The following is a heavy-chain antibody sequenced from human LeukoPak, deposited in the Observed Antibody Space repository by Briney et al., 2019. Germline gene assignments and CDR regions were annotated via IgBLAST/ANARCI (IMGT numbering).Heavy chain of an antibody. CDR1: GFTFSSYW. CDR3: ARSFRSSGSENFDY. CDR2: INSDGSST. Sequence: GGSLRLSCAASGFTFSSYWMPWVRQAPGKGLVWVSRINSDGSSTSYADSVKGRFTISRDNAKNTLYLQMNSLRAEDTAVYYCARSFRSSGSENFDYWGQGALVTVSS. J-gene: IGHJ4*02. V-gene: IGHV3-74*01. D-gene: IGHD3-10*01.